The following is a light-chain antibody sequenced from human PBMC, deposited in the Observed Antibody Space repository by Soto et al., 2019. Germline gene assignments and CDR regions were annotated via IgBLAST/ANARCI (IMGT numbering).Light chain of an antibody. J-gene: IGLJ1*01. CDR1: SSDVGSYNL. Sequence: QSALTQPASVSGSPGQSITISCTGTSSDVGSYNLVSWYQQHPGKAPKLMIYEGSKRSPGVSNRFSGSKSGNTASLTISGLQAEDEADYYCCAYAGSSTFYVFGIGTKVTVL. CDR3: CAYAGSSTFYV. V-gene: IGLV2-23*01. CDR2: EGS.